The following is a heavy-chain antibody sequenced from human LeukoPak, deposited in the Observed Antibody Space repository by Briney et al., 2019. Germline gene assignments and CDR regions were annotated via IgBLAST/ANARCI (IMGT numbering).Heavy chain of an antibody. CDR1: GGSISSYY. CDR3: ASWGYYDSSGYNADAFDI. CDR2: IYTSGST. Sequence: SETLSLTCTVSGGSISSYYWSWIRQPAGKGLEWIGRIYTSGSTSYNPSLKSRVTMSVDTSKNQFSLKLSSVTAADTAVYYCASWGYYDSSGYNADAFDIWGQGTMVTVSS. V-gene: IGHV4-4*07. D-gene: IGHD3-22*01. J-gene: IGHJ3*02.